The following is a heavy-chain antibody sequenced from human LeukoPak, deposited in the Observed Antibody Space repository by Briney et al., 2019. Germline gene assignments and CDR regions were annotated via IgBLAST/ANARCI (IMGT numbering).Heavy chain of an antibody. V-gene: IGHV4-39*07. CDR2: IYYSAST. CDR1: GGSISSSSYY. J-gene: IGHJ4*02. D-gene: IGHD3-3*01. Sequence: PSETLSLTCTVSGGSISSSSYYWVWIRQPPGKGLDWIVSIYYSASTYYNPSLKSRVTISVYTSKNQLSLKLSSVTAADMAVYYCARARSDFWSGYPFDYWGQGTLVTVSS. CDR3: ARARSDFWSGYPFDY.